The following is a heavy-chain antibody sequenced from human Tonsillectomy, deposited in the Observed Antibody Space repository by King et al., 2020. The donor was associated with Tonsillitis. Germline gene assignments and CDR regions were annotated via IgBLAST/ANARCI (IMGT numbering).Heavy chain of an antibody. Sequence: DVQLVESGGGLVQPGGSLRLSCAASGFTFSSYAMSWVRQSPGKGLEWVSLIYSDGTKTYYADSVKGRFTISRDNSNNTLYLQMNSLRAEDTAIYYCARDYSSRYWGQGTLVTVSS. CDR3: ARDYSSRY. CDR2: IYSDGTKT. J-gene: IGHJ4*02. D-gene: IGHD6-13*01. V-gene: IGHV3-23*03. CDR1: GFTFSSYA.